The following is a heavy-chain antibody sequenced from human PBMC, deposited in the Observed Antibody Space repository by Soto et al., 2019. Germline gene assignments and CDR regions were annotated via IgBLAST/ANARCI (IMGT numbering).Heavy chain of an antibody. CDR2: ISAYNGNT. CDR3: SKGGVAADFYYYYVMDV. J-gene: IGHJ6*02. CDR1: GYTFTSYG. V-gene: IGHV1-18*04. D-gene: IGHD2-15*01. Sequence: ASVKLSCKASGYTFTSYGISWVRQAPGQGLEWMGWISAYNGNTNYAQKLQGRVTMTTDTSTSTAYMELRSLRSDDTAVYYCSKGGVAADFYYYYVMDVCGQGTTVIVSS.